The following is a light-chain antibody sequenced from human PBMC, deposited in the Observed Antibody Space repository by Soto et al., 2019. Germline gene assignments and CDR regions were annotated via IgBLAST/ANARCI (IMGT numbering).Light chain of an antibody. Sequence: DIQMTQSPSTLAATVGDTVTMTCRSSSKWLAWYQKKPGKAPNLLIYDVSNLERGVPPRFSGSTSGAESTLTITGLQPDDLGTYYCQHTTDFTFGQGTKVDVK. CDR3: QHTTDFT. CDR2: DVS. CDR1: SSSKW. V-gene: IGKV1-5*01. J-gene: IGKJ2*01.